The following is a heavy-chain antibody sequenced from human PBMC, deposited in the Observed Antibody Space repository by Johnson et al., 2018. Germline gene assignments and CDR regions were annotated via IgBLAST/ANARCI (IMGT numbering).Heavy chain of an antibody. J-gene: IGHJ3*01. CDR1: GDSITSGSYY. D-gene: IGHD2-21*01. CDR2: IYIRGST. CDR3: EREEIVVVSEAFNL. V-gene: IGHV4-61*02. Sequence: QVQLQESGPGLVKXSQTXSLXCTVSGDSITSGSYYWNWIRQPAGQGLEWLGRIYIRGSTNYHPSLKSRLTNSINMSKNQFPLKLTSVTAADTAVYFCEREEIVVVSEAFNLWGQGTMVTVSS.